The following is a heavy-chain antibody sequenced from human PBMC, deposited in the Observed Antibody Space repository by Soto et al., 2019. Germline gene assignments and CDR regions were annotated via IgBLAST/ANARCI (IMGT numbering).Heavy chain of an antibody. CDR1: GGSISSGGYY. CDR3: ARDEMYYDFWSGYRHWFDP. D-gene: IGHD3-3*01. CDR2: IYYSGST. Sequence: PSETLSRTCTVSGGSISSGGYYWSWSRQHPGKGLEWIGYIYYSGSTYYNPSLKSRVTISVDTSKNQFSLKLSSVTAADTAVYYCARDEMYYDFWSGYRHWFDPWGQGTLVTVSS. V-gene: IGHV4-31*03. J-gene: IGHJ5*02.